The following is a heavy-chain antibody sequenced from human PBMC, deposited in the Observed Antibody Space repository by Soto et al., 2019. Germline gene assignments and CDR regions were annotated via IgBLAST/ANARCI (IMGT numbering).Heavy chain of an antibody. CDR2: ISRNSGSI. CDR1: GFTFDDYA. V-gene: IGHV3-9*01. Sequence: DVQLVESGGGLVQPGRSLRLSCAASGFTFDDYAMHWVRQAPGKGLEWVSGISRNSGSIGYADSVKGRFTISRDNAKNSLYLQMNSLRAEDTALYYCAKAISGRAFDIWGQGTMVTVSS. J-gene: IGHJ3*02. D-gene: IGHD2-21*01. CDR3: AKAISGRAFDI.